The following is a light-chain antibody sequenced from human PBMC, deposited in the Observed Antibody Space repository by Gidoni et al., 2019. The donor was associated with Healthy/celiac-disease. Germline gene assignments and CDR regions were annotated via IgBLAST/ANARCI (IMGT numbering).Light chain of an antibody. Sequence: EIVLTQSPATLSLAPGDRATLSCRASQCVSSYLAWYQQKPGQARRLRIYDASNRATGIPARCSGSESGTDFTLTISSLETEDFAVYYCQQRSNWPPVSITFGQXTRLEIK. CDR3: QQRSNWPPVSIT. CDR2: DAS. J-gene: IGKJ5*01. V-gene: IGKV3-11*01. CDR1: QCVSSY.